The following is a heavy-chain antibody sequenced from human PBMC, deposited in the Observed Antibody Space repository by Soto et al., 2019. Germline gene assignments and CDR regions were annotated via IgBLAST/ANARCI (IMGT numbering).Heavy chain of an antibody. D-gene: IGHD6-6*01. V-gene: IGHV4-39*01. CDR3: ARLEYTTSSHDY. J-gene: IGHJ4*02. Sequence: PSETLSLTCTVSGDSISISNYYWGWIRQPPGKGLEWIGIIYYSGTAYYNPSLKSRVTISADTSKNQFSLKLSSVTAADTAVYYCARLEYTTSSHDYWGQGTLVTVSS. CDR2: IYYSGTA. CDR1: GDSISISNYY.